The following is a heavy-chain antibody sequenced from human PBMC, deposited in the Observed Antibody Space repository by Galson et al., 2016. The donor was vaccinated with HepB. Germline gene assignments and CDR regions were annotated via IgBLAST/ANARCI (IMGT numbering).Heavy chain of an antibody. V-gene: IGHV6-1*01. CDR1: GYSVSSTSAN. J-gene: IGHJ4*02. D-gene: IGHD1-7*01. CDR2: TYYKSKWYN. CDR3: ARTSPFNTGTFDY. Sequence: CAISGYSVSSTSANWNWIRQSPSRGLEWLGRTYYKSKWYNDYAVSVQSRITINPDASKNQLPLQLDSMTPEDTAVYYCARTSPFNTGTFDYWGQGTLVTVSS.